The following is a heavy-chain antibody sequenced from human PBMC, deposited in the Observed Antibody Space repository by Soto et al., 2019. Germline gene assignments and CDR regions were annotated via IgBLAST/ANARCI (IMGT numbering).Heavy chain of an antibody. CDR2: ISGSGGST. J-gene: IGHJ3*02. V-gene: IGHV3-23*01. CDR1: GFTFSSYA. Sequence: VGSLRLSCAASGFTFSSYAVSWVRQAPGKGLEWVSAISGSGGSTYYADSVKGRFTISRDNSKNTLYLQMNSLRAEDTAVYYCAKGTPDIVATIFAFDIWGQGTMVTVSS. D-gene: IGHD5-12*01. CDR3: AKGTPDIVATIFAFDI.